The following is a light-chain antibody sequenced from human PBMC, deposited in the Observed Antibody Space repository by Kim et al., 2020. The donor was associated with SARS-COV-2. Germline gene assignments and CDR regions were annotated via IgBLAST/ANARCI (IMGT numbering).Light chain of an antibody. CDR3: SSYTTSNTKV. CDR2: NVN. V-gene: IGLV2-14*04. Sequence: GHAITISCTGNSSDVGTNNRVSWYQQHPGKVPKLIIYNVNKRSSGVSNRFSASKSANTASLTISGIQAEDEADYYCSSYTTSNTKVFGTGTKVTVL. CDR1: SSDVGTNNR. J-gene: IGLJ1*01.